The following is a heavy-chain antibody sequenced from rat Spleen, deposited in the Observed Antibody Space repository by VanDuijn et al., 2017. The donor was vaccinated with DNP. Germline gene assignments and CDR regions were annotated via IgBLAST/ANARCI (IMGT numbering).Heavy chain of an antibody. Sequence: EVQLLESGGDLVQPGRSLKVSCVTSGFAFNNYWMTWIRQIPGKGLEWIASISTGGGNSFYSDSVKGRFIISRDNAKNTLDLQMDSLRSEETATYYCARHGEVHLRYAMDAWGQGTSVTVSS. CDR3: ARHGEVHLRYAMDA. J-gene: IGHJ4*01. V-gene: IGHV5-31*01. D-gene: IGHD1-5*01. CDR2: ISTGGGNS. CDR1: GFAFNNYW.